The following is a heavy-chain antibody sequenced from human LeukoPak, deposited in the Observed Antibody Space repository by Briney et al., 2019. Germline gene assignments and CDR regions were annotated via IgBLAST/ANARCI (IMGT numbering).Heavy chain of an antibody. J-gene: IGHJ4*02. Sequence: GGSLRLSCAASGFTFSSYAMSWVRQAPGKGLEWVSAISGSGGRTYYADSVKGRFTISRDNSKNTLYLQMNSLRAEDTAVYYCAKGYYYDSSGYYYGFDYWGQGTLVTVSS. CDR2: ISGSGGRT. CDR1: GFTFSSYA. V-gene: IGHV3-23*01. CDR3: AKGYYYDSSGYYYGFDY. D-gene: IGHD3-22*01.